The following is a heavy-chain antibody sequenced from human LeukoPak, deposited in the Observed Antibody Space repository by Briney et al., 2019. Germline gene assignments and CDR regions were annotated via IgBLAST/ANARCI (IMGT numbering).Heavy chain of an antibody. Sequence: GGSLRLSCTTSVFTFSSYSMHWVRQAPGKGLEWVSSISSSSSYIYYADSVKGRFTISRDNAKNSLYLQMNSLRAEDTAVYYCARRNGLWGYYFDYWGQGTLVTVSS. CDR2: ISSSSSYI. V-gene: IGHV3-21*01. J-gene: IGHJ4*02. CDR1: VFTFSSYS. D-gene: IGHD2-21*01. CDR3: ARRNGLWGYYFDY.